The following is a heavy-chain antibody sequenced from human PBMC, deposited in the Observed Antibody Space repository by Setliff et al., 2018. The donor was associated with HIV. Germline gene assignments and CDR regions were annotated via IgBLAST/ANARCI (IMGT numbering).Heavy chain of an antibody. V-gene: IGHV3-23*01. CDR1: GLSFSSYV. D-gene: IGHD1-1*01. Sequence: GGSLRLSCAASGLSFSSYVMSWVRQAPGKGLEWVSGISGSGGSTYYADSVEGRFTISRDNNKNTLYLQMNSLRAEDTAVYYCAKDGHDQDHYYHMDVWGKGTTVTVSS. J-gene: IGHJ6*03. CDR3: AKDGHDQDHYYHMDV. CDR2: ISGSGGST.